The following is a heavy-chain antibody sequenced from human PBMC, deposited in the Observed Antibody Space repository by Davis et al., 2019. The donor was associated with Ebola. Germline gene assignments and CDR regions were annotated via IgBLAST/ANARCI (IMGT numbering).Heavy chain of an antibody. Sequence: SLKISCAASGFTFDDYAMHWVRQAPGKGLEWVSGISWNSGSIGYADSVKGRFTISRDNSKNTLYLQMNSLRAEDTAVYYCAKDHDVEQQLVWWWYFDYWGQGTLVTVSS. CDR1: GFTFDDYA. J-gene: IGHJ4*02. V-gene: IGHV3-9*01. CDR3: AKDHDVEQQLVWWWYFDY. D-gene: IGHD6-13*01. CDR2: ISWNSGSI.